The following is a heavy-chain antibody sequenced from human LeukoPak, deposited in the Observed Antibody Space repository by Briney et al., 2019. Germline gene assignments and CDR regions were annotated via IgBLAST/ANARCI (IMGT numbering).Heavy chain of an antibody. CDR3: ARPYDTRGYFPDY. D-gene: IGHD3-22*01. V-gene: IGHV3-23*01. CDR2: ISGSGGST. J-gene: IGHJ4*02. Sequence: GGSLRLSCAASGFTFTKYAMNWVRQAPGKGLEWVSGISGSGGSTYYADSVKGRFTISRDNSKNTLSLQMKSLRAEDTAVYYCARPYDTRGYFPDYWGQGTLVTVSS. CDR1: GFTFTKYA.